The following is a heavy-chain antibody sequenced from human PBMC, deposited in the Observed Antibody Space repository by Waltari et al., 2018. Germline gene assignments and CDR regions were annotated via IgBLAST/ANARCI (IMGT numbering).Heavy chain of an antibody. CDR2: INHSGST. CDR1: GGSFSGYY. CDR3: ARASPYLYYDFWSGYYGWFDP. V-gene: IGHV4-34*01. J-gene: IGHJ5*02. Sequence: QVQLQQWGAGLLKPSETLSLTCAVYGGSFSGYYWRWLRQPPGKGLEWIGEINHSGSTNYNPSLKSRVTISVDTSKNQFSLKLSSVTAADTAVYYCARASPYLYYDFWSGYYGWFDPWGQGTLVTVSS. D-gene: IGHD3-3*01.